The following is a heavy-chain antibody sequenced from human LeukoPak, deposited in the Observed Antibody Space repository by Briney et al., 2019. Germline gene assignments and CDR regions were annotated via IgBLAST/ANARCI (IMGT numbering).Heavy chain of an antibody. CDR1: GGTFISYA. CDR3: ARLLVVVTPLGTYNWFDP. Sequence: SVKVSCKASGGTFISYAISWVRQAPGQGLEWMGGIIPIFGTANYAQKFQGRVTITADESTSTAYMELSSLRSEDTAVYYCARLLVVVTPLGTYNWFDPWGQGTLVTVSS. V-gene: IGHV1-69*13. J-gene: IGHJ5*02. CDR2: IIPIFGTA. D-gene: IGHD2-21*02.